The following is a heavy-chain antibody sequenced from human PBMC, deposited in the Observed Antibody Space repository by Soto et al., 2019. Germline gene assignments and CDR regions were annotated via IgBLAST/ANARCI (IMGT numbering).Heavy chain of an antibody. CDR3: ARQGNYYDSSPVGPFDP. V-gene: IGHV4-39*01. CDR2: IYYSGST. J-gene: IGHJ5*02. D-gene: IGHD3-22*01. Sequence: NPSETLSLTCTVSGGSISSSSYYWGWIRQPPGKGLEWIGSIYYSGSTYYNPSLKSRVTISVDTSKNQFSLKLSSVTAADTAVYYCARQGNYYDSSPVGPFDPWGQGTLVTVSS. CDR1: GGSISSSSYY.